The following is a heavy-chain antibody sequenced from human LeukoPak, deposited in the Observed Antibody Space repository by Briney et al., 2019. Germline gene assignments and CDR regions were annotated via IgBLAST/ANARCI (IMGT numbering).Heavy chain of an antibody. J-gene: IGHJ4*02. V-gene: IGHV4-59*01. CDR3: ARIEMATISSPTPIFDY. CDR2: IYYLGST. Sequence: PSETLSLTCTVSGGSISGYYWSWIRQPPGKGLEWIGCIYYLGSTNYNPSLKSRVTISVDTSKNQFSLNLSSVTAADTAVYYCARIEMATISSPTPIFDYWGQGTLVTVSS. D-gene: IGHD5-24*01. CDR1: GGSISGYY.